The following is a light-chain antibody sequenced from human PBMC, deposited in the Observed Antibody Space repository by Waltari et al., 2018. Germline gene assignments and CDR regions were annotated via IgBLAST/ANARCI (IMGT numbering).Light chain of an antibody. V-gene: IGKV1-12*01. Sequence: DSQMTQSPSCVSASVGDRVTITCRASQGISTWLAWSQQKPGNAPKVLIYGASTLLTGVPSRFSGSGSGTAFPLTISNLQPASFATYFCQQGNSFPPTFGQGTRVE. CDR3: QQGNSFPPT. J-gene: IGKJ1*01. CDR1: QGISTW. CDR2: GAS.